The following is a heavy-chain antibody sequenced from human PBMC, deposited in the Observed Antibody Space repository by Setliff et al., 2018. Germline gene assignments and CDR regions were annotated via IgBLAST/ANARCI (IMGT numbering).Heavy chain of an antibody. D-gene: IGHD3-22*01. Sequence: KTSETLSLTCSVSGGSMSGFYWSWIRQPPGKELEWIGYISDSGSTRSKPSLKSRVTISVATPNNQFFLEMTSVTTADTAMYYCARGRYDDDSSGLYRGGGYYFDSWGQGILVTVSS. CDR2: ISDSGST. CDR1: GGSMSGFY. CDR3: ARGRYDDDSSGLYRGGGYYFDS. J-gene: IGHJ4*02. V-gene: IGHV4-59*01.